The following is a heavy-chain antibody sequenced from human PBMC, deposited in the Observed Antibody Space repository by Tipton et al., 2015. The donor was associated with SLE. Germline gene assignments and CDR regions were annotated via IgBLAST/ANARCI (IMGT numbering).Heavy chain of an antibody. CDR1: GGPFSGYY. Sequence: TLSLTCAVYGGPFSGYYWSWICQPPGKGLEWIGEINHSGSTKYNPSLKSRVTLSVDTSKNQFSLQLTSVTAADTAVYYCARDSTRWSSWGQGILVTVSS. CDR3: ARDSTRWSS. D-gene: IGHD2/OR15-2a*01. CDR2: INHSGST. J-gene: IGHJ5*02. V-gene: IGHV4-34*01.